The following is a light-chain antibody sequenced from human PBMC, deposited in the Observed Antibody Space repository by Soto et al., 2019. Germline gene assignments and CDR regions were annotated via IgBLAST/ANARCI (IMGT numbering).Light chain of an antibody. CDR3: LQDYNYPLT. Sequence: IQMTQSPSSLSASVGDRVTITCRASQSINHYVNWYQQKPGKAPKLLIYAASSLQSGVPSRFSGSGSGTDFTLTISSLQPEDFATYYCLQDYNYPLTFGGGTKVDI. J-gene: IGKJ4*01. V-gene: IGKV1-6*01. CDR2: AAS. CDR1: QSINHY.